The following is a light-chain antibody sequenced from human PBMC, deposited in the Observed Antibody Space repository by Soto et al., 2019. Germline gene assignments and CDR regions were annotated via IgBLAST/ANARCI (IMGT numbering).Light chain of an antibody. V-gene: IGKV3-20*01. CDR2: GAS. CDR1: QSITNNY. Sequence: EIVLRQTPRTLSLSPGERATLSCRASQSITNNYLAWYQQKPGQAPRLLIYGASSRATGIPDRFSGSGSGTDFTLSSSRFEPEDFAVYYSQQRSSSPPITFGQGTRLEIK. CDR3: QQRSSSPPIT. J-gene: IGKJ5*01.